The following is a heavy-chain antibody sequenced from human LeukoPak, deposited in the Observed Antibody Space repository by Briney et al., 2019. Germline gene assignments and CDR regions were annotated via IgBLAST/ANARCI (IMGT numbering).Heavy chain of an antibody. Sequence: GGSLRLSCAASGFTFSSYSMNWVRQAPGKGLEWVSSISSSSSYIYYADSVKGRFTISRDNAKNSLYLQMNSLRAEDTAVYYCARDSGQLLGGGYFDYWGQGTLVTVSS. V-gene: IGHV3-21*01. D-gene: IGHD3-10*01. CDR2: ISSSSSYI. CDR1: GFTFSSYS. CDR3: ARDSGQLLGGGYFDY. J-gene: IGHJ4*02.